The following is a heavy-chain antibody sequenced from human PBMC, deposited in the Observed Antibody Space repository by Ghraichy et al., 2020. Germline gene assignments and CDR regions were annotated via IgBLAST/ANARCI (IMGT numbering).Heavy chain of an antibody. CDR1: NGSVSSGDYS. V-gene: IGHV4-30-4*07. J-gene: IGHJ3*01. CDR3: ARHVSVVGVLIDAFAL. Sequence: SETLSLTCAVTNGSVSSGDYSWSWIRQPPGKGLEWIGYVSYRGNTNYNPSLKGRVDISLDTSMNHFSLKLSSVTAADTAVYYCARHVSVVGVLIDAFALWGQGAMVTVSS. CDR2: VSYRGNT. D-gene: IGHD3-3*02.